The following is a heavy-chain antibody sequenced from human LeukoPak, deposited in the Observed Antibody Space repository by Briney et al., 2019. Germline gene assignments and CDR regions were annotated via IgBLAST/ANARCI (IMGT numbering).Heavy chain of an antibody. J-gene: IGHJ4*02. CDR1: GFTFSSYA. D-gene: IGHD3-10*01. V-gene: IGHV3-23*01. CDR3: AKGITMVRGAPFDY. Sequence: GGSLRLSCAASGFTFSSYAMSWVRQAPGEGLEWVSAISGSGGSTYYADSVKGRFTISRDNSKNTLYLQMNSLRAEDTAVYYCAKGITMVRGAPFDYWGQGTLVTVSS. CDR2: ISGSGGST.